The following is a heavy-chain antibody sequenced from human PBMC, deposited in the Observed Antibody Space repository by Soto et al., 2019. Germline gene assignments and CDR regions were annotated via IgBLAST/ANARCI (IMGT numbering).Heavy chain of an antibody. D-gene: IGHD2-21*01. J-gene: IGHJ4*02. CDR2: ISWNSGSI. Sequence: EVQLVESGGGLVQPGRSLRLSCAASGFTFDDYAMHWVRQAPGKGLEWVSGISWNSGSIDYADSVKGRFTISRDNAKISLYLQMNSLRAEDTALYYCATGPLRHLPLSGDYCDYWGQGTLVTVSS. V-gene: IGHV3-9*01. CDR1: GFTFDDYA. CDR3: ATGPLRHLPLSGDYCDY.